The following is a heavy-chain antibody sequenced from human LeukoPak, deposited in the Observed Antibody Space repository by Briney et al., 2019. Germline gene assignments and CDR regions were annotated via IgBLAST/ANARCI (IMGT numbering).Heavy chain of an antibody. J-gene: IGHJ6*02. CDR3: ARASRLYCSSTSCWGYYYYYYYGMDV. Sequence: ASVKVSCKASGYTFTGYYMHWVRQAPGQGLEWMGWINPNSGGTIYEQKFQGRVTMTRDTSISTAYMELSRLRSDDTAVYYCARASRLYCSSTSCWGYYYYYYYGMDVWGQGTTVTVSS. V-gene: IGHV1-2*02. D-gene: IGHD2-2*01. CDR2: INPNSGGT. CDR1: GYTFTGYY.